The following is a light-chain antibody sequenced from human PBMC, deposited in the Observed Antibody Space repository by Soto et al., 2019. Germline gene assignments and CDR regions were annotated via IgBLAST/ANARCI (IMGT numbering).Light chain of an antibody. J-gene: IGKJ3*01. V-gene: IGKV3-11*01. CDR3: QQRSNWPPIFT. CDR1: QSVSNY. Sequence: EIVLTQSPATLSLSPGERATLSCRASQSVSNYLAWYQQKPGQAPRLLIYDASNRATGVPARFSGSGSGTDFTLTISSLEPEDFAVYYCQQRSNWPPIFTFGPGTKVDI. CDR2: DAS.